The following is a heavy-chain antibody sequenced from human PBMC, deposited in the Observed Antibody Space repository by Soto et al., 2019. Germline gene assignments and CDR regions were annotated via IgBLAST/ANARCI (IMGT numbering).Heavy chain of an antibody. CDR2: IWYDGSNK. CDR1: GFTFSSYG. D-gene: IGHD3-10*01. V-gene: IGHV3-33*01. Sequence: GGSLRLSCAASGFTFSSYGMHWVRQAPGKGLEWVAVIWYDGSNKYYADSVKGRFTISRDNSKNTLYLQMNSLRAEDTAVYYCARDLGDPWPSGSHYDAFDIWGQGTMVTVSS. CDR3: ARDLGDPWPSGSHYDAFDI. J-gene: IGHJ3*02.